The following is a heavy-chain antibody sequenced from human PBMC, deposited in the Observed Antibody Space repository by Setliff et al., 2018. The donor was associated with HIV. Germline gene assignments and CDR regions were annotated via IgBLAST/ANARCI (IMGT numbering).Heavy chain of an antibody. D-gene: IGHD3-16*02. J-gene: IGHJ3*02. CDR3: AREIVRVALDI. CDR1: GGSINNGAYY. Sequence: SETLSLTCTVSGGSINNGAYYWSWIRHQPGRGLEWIGNIYYNGITHYNPSLKSRLSISIDTSKNQFYLQLNSVTAADTSVFYCAREIVRVALDIWGPGTAVTVS. CDR2: IYYNGIT. V-gene: IGHV4-31*02.